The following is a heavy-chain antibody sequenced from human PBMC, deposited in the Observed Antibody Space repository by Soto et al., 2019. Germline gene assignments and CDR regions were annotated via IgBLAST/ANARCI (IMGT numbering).Heavy chain of an antibody. D-gene: IGHD3-10*01. CDR3: AWTDYGSKPDFDV. CDR1: GYSFTTYW. CDR2: IYPGDSDT. Sequence: PGESLKISCKGSGYSFTTYWIGWVRQMPGKGLEWMGIIYPGDSDTRYSPSFRGQVTISADKSISTAYLQWSSLKASDTAMYYCAWTDYGSKPDFDVWGQGTLVTVSS. V-gene: IGHV5-51*01. J-gene: IGHJ4*02.